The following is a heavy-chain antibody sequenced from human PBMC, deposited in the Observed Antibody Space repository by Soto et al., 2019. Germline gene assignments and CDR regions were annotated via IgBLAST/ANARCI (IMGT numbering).Heavy chain of an antibody. CDR2: ISSSSYI. V-gene: IGHV3-21*01. CDR1: GFTFSSYS. CDR3: ARVSGWFGELFSWFDP. D-gene: IGHD3-10*01. J-gene: IGHJ5*02. Sequence: PGVSLRLSCAASGFTFSSYSVNWVRQAPGKGLEWVSSISSSSYIYYADSVKGRFTISRDNAKNSLYLQMNSLRAEDTAVYYCARVSGWFGELFSWFDPWGQGTLVTVSS.